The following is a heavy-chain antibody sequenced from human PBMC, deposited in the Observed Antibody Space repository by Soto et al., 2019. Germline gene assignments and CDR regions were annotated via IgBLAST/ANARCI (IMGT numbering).Heavy chain of an antibody. CDR2: MYSGGSA. V-gene: IGHV3-53*01. Sequence: AVGSLRLSCAVSGFSVSSTYMSWVRQAPGKGLEWVSVMYSGGSAYYADSVKGRFSISRENSKNTLSLQMNSLRAEDTAVYYCARVMMVRGVVFEYWGRGTLVTVSS. D-gene: IGHD3-10*01. J-gene: IGHJ4*02. CDR1: GFSVSSTY. CDR3: ARVMMVRGVVFEY.